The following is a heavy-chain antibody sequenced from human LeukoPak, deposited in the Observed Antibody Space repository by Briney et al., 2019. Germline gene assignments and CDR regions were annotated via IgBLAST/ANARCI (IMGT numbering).Heavy chain of an antibody. Sequence: GGSLRLSCAASGFTVSSNYMSWVRQAPGKGLEWVSVIYSGGSTYYADSVKGRFTISRDNSKNTLYLQMNSLRAEDTAVYYCARFDYGGNLGFDYWGQGTLVTVSS. CDR3: ARFDYGGNLGFDY. V-gene: IGHV3-53*01. CDR1: GFTVSSNY. CDR2: IYSGGST. D-gene: IGHD4-23*01. J-gene: IGHJ4*02.